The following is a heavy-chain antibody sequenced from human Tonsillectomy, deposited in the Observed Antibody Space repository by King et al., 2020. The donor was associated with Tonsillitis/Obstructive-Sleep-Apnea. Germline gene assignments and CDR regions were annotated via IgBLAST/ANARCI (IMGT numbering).Heavy chain of an antibody. CDR2: IDPSDSYT. V-gene: IGHV5-10-1*03. J-gene: IGHJ6*02. D-gene: IGHD2-15*01. CDR1: GYSFTNYW. Sequence: VQLVESGAEVKKPGESLRISCKGSGYSFTNYWINWVRQMPGKGLEWMGRIDPSDSYTNYSPSFQGHVTISVDKSISTAYLQWYSLKASDTAMYYCARQDGPLYYDYDMDVWGQGTTVTVSS. CDR3: ARQDGPLYYDYDMDV.